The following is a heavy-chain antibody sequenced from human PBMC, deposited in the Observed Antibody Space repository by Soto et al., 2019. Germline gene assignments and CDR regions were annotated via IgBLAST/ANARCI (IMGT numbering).Heavy chain of an antibody. CDR1: GGSFSGYY. CDR3: ARGLRYCSGGSCYFGVNWFDP. CDR2: INHSGST. V-gene: IGHV4-34*01. D-gene: IGHD2-15*01. Sequence: PSETLSLTCAVYGGSFSGYYWSWIRQPPGKGLEWIGEINHSGSTNYNPSLKSRVTISVDTSKNQFSLKLSSVTAADTAVYYCARGLRYCSGGSCYFGVNWFDPWGQGTLVTVSS. J-gene: IGHJ5*02.